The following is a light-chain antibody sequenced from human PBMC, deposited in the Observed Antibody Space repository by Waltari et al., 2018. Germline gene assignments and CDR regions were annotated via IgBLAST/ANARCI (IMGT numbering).Light chain of an antibody. J-gene: IGKJ1*01. Sequence: DIQMTQSPSTLSASIGDRVTITCRASQSLTTWLAWYQQKPGKAPKLLISNAFSLESGVPSRFSGSGSGTEFTLTISSLQPDDLATYYCQHYHVYWVFGQGTKVEIK. CDR2: NAF. CDR1: QSLTTW. V-gene: IGKV1-5*03. CDR3: QHYHVYWV.